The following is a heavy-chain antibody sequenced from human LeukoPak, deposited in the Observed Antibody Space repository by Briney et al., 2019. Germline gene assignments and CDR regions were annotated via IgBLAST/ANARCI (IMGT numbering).Heavy chain of an antibody. CDR1: GHSLSEIS. Sequence: ASVKVSCKASGHSLSEISMDWVRQAPGKGLEWVGNFVPEHGETVYAQNFQGRVTMSNDTSTETAYMELSSLRSDGTAVYYCSIRLRFLEWLAPGDYWGQGSPVTVSS. CDR2: FVPEHGET. V-gene: IGHV1-24*01. CDR3: SIRLRFLEWLAPGDY. J-gene: IGHJ4*02. D-gene: IGHD3-3*01.